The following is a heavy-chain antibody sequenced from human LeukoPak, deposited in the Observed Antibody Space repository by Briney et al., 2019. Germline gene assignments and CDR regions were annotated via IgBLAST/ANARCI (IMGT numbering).Heavy chain of an antibody. CDR2: IAPGGGNP. V-gene: IGHV3-23*01. J-gene: IGHJ4*02. D-gene: IGHD2-2*01. CDR3: ATSPRVPATWVRPGFDY. CDR1: GFTFSNFA. Sequence: VGSLRLSCAASGFTFSNFAMSWVRQAPGKGLEWVSTIAPGGGNPDYTDSVRGRFTLSRDNSKTTLSLNMSSLPVDDTAVYSCATSPRVPATWVRPGFDYWGQGTLVIVSS.